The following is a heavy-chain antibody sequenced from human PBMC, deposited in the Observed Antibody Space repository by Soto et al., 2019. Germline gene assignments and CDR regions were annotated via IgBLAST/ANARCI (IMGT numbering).Heavy chain of an antibody. V-gene: IGHV1-24*01. Sequence: ASVKVSCKVSGYTLTELSMHWVRPAPGKGLEWMGGFDPEDGETIYAQKFQGRVTMTEDTSTDTAYMELSSLRSEDTAVYYCAIALAARYGMDVCGQGITLTGS. CDR2: FDPEDGET. D-gene: IGHD6-13*01. CDR3: AIALAARYGMDV. J-gene: IGHJ6*02. CDR1: GYTLTELS.